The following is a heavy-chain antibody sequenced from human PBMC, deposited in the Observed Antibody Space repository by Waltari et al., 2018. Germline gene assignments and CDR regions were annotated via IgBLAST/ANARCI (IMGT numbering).Heavy chain of an antibody. Sequence: EVQLVESGGGLIQPGGSLRLSCAASGFTVSSNYMSWVRQAPGKGLEWVSVSDSGCSTYYADSVKGRFTISRDNSKNTLYLQMNSLRAEDTAVYYCASSYSSGWSNEYYCDYWGQGTLVTVSS. CDR2: SDSGCST. D-gene: IGHD6-19*01. CDR3: ASSYSSGWSNEYYCDY. J-gene: IGHJ4*02. V-gene: IGHV3-53*01. CDR1: GFTVSSNY.